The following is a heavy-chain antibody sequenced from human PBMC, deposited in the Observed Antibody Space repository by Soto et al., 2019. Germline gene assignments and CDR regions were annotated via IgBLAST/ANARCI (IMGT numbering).Heavy chain of an antibody. J-gene: IGHJ4*02. CDR1: GGTISSNT. CDR2: IIPIFGPA. CDR3: AYSSSYYFDS. Sequence: GASVKVSCKASGGTISSNTISWVRRAPGQGLEWMGGIIPIFGPAGYAQKFQGRVTITADESTSTAYMELSSLRSEDTAVYYCAYSSSYYFDSWGQGTPVTVSS. V-gene: IGHV1-69*13. D-gene: IGHD6-6*01.